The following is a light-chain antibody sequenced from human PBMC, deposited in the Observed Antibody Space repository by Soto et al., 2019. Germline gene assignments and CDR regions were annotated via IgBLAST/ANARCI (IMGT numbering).Light chain of an antibody. CDR2: GAS. Sequence: EIVLTQSPGTLSLSPGERATLSCRASQSVTSSYLAWYQQKPGQAPRLLIYGASSRATGIPDRFSGSGSGTDFTLISSRLEPEDFAVYYCQQYGSSPAFGGGTKVEIK. V-gene: IGKV3-20*01. J-gene: IGKJ4*01. CDR3: QQYGSSPA. CDR1: QSVTSSY.